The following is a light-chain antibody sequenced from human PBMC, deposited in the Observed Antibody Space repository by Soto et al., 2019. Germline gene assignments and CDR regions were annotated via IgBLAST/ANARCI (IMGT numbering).Light chain of an antibody. CDR2: GAS. J-gene: IGKJ1*01. CDR1: RSFSSN. CDR3: QQYNDWPRT. V-gene: IGKV3-15*01. Sequence: EIVMTQSPATLSLSPGERATLSCRASRSFSSNLAWFQHKPGQAPRLLIYGASTRATVIPARFSGSGSGTEFTLTISSLQSEDFAVYYCQQYNDWPRTFGQGTKVEI.